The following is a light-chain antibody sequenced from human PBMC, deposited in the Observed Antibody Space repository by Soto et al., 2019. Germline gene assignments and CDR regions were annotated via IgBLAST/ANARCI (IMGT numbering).Light chain of an antibody. CDR3: QLVNSFPVP. Sequence: IQMTQSPSSVSAAVGDRITITCRASQGIRSWLAWYQQKPGKAPKLLIYAASKLQSGVPSRFSGSGSGTDFTLTISSLQTEDFATYYCQLVNSFPVPFGHGTRLEIK. CDR1: QGIRSW. J-gene: IGKJ5*01. CDR2: AAS. V-gene: IGKV1D-12*01.